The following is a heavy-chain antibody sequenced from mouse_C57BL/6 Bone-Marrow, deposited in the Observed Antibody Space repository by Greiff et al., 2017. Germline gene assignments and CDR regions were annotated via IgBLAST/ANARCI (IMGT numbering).Heavy chain of an antibody. J-gene: IGHJ4*01. D-gene: IGHD1-1*01. Sequence: VMLVESGPGLVAPSQSLSITCTVSGFSLTSYAISWVRQPPGKGLEWLGVIWTGGGTNYNSALKSRLSISKDNSKSQVFLKMNSLQTDDTARYYCARKNSLYITTVEAYYAMDYWGQGTSVTVSS. CDR2: IWTGGGT. V-gene: IGHV2-9-1*01. CDR3: ARKNSLYITTVEAYYAMDY. CDR1: GFSLTSYA.